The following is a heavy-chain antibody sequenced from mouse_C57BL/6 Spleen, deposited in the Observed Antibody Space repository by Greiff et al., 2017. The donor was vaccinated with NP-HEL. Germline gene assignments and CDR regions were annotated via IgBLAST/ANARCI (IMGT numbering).Heavy chain of an antibody. D-gene: IGHD2-14*01. CDR1: GYSITSGYY. CDR2: ISYDGSN. J-gene: IGHJ4*01. CDR3: ARGYDGYAMDD. V-gene: IGHV3-6*01. Sequence: EVQLQESGPGLVKPSQSLSLTCSVTGYSITSGYYWNWIRQFPGNKLEWMGYISYDGSNNYNPSLKNRISITRDTSKNQFFLKLNSVTTEDTATYYCARGYDGYAMDDWGQGTSVTVSS.